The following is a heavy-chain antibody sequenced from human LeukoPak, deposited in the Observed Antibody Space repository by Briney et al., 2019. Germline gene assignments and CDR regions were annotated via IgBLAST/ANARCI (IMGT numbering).Heavy chain of an antibody. J-gene: IGHJ4*02. D-gene: IGHD3-22*01. Sequence: PSETLSLTCAVSGYSISSGCYWGWIRQPPGKGLEWIGSIYHSGSTYYNPSVKSRVTISVDTSKNQFSLKLSSVTAADTAVYYCARDSYYYDSSGYNAFDYWGQGTLVTVSS. CDR1: GYSISSGCY. CDR3: ARDSYYYDSSGYNAFDY. V-gene: IGHV4-38-2*02. CDR2: IYHSGST.